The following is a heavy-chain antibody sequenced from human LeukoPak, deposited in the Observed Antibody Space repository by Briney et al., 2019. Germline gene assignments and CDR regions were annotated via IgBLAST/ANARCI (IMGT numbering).Heavy chain of an antibody. CDR1: GFTFSSYS. CDR2: ISSSSSYI. J-gene: IGHJ4*02. Sequence: PGGSLRLSCAASGFTFSSYSMNWVRHAPGKGLEWVSTISSSSSYISYADSVKGRFTISRDNAKNSLYLQMNSLRAEDTVVYYWQRTAYDILTGYSYYFDYWGQGTLVTVSS. D-gene: IGHD3-9*01. CDR3: QRTAYDILTGYSYYFDY. V-gene: IGHV3-21*01.